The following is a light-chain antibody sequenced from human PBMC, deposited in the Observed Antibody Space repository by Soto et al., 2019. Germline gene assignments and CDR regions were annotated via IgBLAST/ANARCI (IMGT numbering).Light chain of an antibody. CDR1: SSDVGGYNY. CDR3: SAYTSSSTRVV. CDR2: EVS. Sequence: QSALTQPASVSGSPGQSITISCTGTSSDVGGYNYVSWYQQHPGKAPKLMIYEVSNRPAGGSNRFSGSKSGNTASLTISGRQAEDEADYYCSAYTSSSTRVVFGGGTKLTVL. J-gene: IGLJ2*01. V-gene: IGLV2-14*01.